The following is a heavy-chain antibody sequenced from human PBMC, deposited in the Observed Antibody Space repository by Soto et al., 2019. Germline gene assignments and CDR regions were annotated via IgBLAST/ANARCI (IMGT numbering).Heavy chain of an antibody. D-gene: IGHD6-13*01. CDR3: ARDQWQQLVRYYYYYGMDV. V-gene: IGHV1-2*04. Sequence: GASVKVSCKASGYTFTGYYMHWVRQAPGQGLEWMGWINPNSGGTNYAQKFQGWVTMTRDTSISTAYMELSRLRSDDTAVYYCARDQWQQLVRYYYYYGMDVWGQGTTVTVSS. CDR1: GYTFTGYY. CDR2: INPNSGGT. J-gene: IGHJ6*02.